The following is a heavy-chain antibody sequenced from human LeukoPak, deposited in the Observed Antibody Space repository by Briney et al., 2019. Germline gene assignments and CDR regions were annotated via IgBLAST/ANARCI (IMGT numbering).Heavy chain of an antibody. V-gene: IGHV4-59*01. J-gene: IGHJ3*02. CDR3: ARARYANAWYAFDI. CDR2: IYYSGST. CDR1: GGSISSYY. Sequence: SETLSLTCTVSGGSISSYYWNWIRQPPGKGLEWIGYIYYSGSTNYNPSLKSRVTISVDTSRNQFSLILSSVTAADTAVYYCARARYANAWYAFDIWGHGTMVTVSS. D-gene: IGHD2-2*01.